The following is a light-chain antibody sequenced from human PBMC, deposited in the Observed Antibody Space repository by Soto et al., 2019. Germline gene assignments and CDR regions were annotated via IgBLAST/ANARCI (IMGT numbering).Light chain of an antibody. CDR1: QSISSY. CDR3: KQRDCNRFT. Sequence: DIQMTQSPSSLSASVGDRVTITCRASQSISSYLNWYQQKPGKAPKLLIYAESSLQSGVPSRFRGSGSGTDFTLTIRSLQPEDFATYDSKQRDCNRFTFGPGTKVHIK. V-gene: IGKV1-39*01. CDR2: AES. J-gene: IGKJ3*01.